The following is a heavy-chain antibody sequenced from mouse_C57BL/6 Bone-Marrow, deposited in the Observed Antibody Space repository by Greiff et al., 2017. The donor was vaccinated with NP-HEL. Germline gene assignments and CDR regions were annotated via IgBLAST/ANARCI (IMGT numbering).Heavy chain of an antibody. V-gene: IGHV14-4*01. CDR1: GFTIKDDY. CDR2: IDPENGDT. J-gene: IGHJ4*01. Sequence: VQLKQSGAELVRPGASVKLSCTASGFTIKDDYMHWVKQRPEQGLEWIGWIDPENGDTEYASKFQGKATITAATSSNTAYLQLSSLTSEDTAVYYCTTGGSSPDAMDYWGQGTSVTVSS. D-gene: IGHD1-1*01. CDR3: TTGGSSPDAMDY.